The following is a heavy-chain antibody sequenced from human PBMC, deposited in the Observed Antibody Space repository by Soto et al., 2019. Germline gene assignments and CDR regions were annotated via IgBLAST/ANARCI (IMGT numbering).Heavy chain of an antibody. J-gene: IGHJ3*02. CDR1: GGSISSSSYY. D-gene: IGHD6-13*01. Sequence: SETLSLTCTVSGGSISSSSYYWGWIRQPPGKGLEWIGSIYYSGSTYYNPSLKSRVTISVDTSKNQFSLKLSSVTAADTAVYYCASPNSSSWSRPDAFDIWGQGTMVTVSS. CDR2: IYYSGST. V-gene: IGHV4-39*01. CDR3: ASPNSSSWSRPDAFDI.